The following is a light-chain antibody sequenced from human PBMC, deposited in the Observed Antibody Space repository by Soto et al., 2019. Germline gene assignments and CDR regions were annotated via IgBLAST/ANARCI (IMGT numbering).Light chain of an antibody. V-gene: IGKV1-17*03. Sequence: DLQMTQSPSAMSASLGDRVTITCRASQGISNSLAWFQQKPGKVPKRLIYGASTLQSGAPSRFSGSASGAAFTLTISSLQPEDFATYYCLQYNSYPFTFGGGTKVEIK. CDR1: QGISNS. CDR2: GAS. CDR3: LQYNSYPFT. J-gene: IGKJ4*01.